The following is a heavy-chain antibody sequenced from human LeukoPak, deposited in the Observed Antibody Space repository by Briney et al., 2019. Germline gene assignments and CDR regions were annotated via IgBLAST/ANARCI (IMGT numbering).Heavy chain of an antibody. CDR1: GGSINSGGFY. V-gene: IGHV4-30-2*01. Sequence: SQTLSLTCTVSGGSINSGGFYWNWIRQPPGKGLEWIGYIYYSGSTYYNPSLKSRVTISGDRSKNQFSLNLSSVTAADTAVYYCARAMYSSSSVVDYWGQGTLVTVSS. CDR2: IYYSGST. D-gene: IGHD6-6*01. CDR3: ARAMYSSSSVVDY. J-gene: IGHJ4*02.